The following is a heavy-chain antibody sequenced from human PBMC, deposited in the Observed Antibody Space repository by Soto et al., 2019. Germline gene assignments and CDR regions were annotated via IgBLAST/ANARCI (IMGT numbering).Heavy chain of an antibody. V-gene: IGHV1-69*14. Sequence: QVQLVQSGAEVKKPGSSVKVSCKASGGTFSSYAISWVRQAPGQGLEWMGGIIPIFGTANYAQKFQGRVTMTADKSTSTAYMELSSLRSDDTAVYYCASPTMDYYYYSGMDVWGEGTTVTVSS. CDR3: ASPTMDYYYYSGMDV. D-gene: IGHD3-10*01. J-gene: IGHJ6*04. CDR1: GGTFSSYA. CDR2: IIPIFGTA.